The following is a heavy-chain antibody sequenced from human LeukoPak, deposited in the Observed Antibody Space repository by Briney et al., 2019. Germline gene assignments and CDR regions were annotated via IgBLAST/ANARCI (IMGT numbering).Heavy chain of an antibody. J-gene: IGHJ3*02. CDR1: GYTFTGYY. CDR3: ARDPYSSSSSAFDI. CDR2: INPNSGGT. V-gene: IGHV1-2*02. D-gene: IGHD6-6*01. Sequence: ASVKISCKASGYTFTGYYMHWVRQAPGQGLEWMGWINPNSGGTNYAQKFQGRVTMTRDTSISTAYMELSRLRSDDTAVYYCARDPYSSSSSAFDIWGQGTMVTVSS.